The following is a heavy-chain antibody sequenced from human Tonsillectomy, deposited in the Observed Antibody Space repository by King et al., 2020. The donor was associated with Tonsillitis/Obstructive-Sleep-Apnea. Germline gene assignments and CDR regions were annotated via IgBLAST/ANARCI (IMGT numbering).Heavy chain of an antibody. CDR2: IKPDGSAK. Sequence: VQLQESGGDLVHPGGSLRLSCAASGFIFSTYWMTWVRQAPGKGLEWVANIKPDGSAKYYVDSVKGRFTISRDNAKNFLFLQMNTLGADDTAVYYCARDIASWGQGTLVTVSS. D-gene: IGHD2-15*01. CDR3: ARDIAS. CDR1: GFIFSTYW. V-gene: IGHV3-7*03. J-gene: IGHJ5*02.